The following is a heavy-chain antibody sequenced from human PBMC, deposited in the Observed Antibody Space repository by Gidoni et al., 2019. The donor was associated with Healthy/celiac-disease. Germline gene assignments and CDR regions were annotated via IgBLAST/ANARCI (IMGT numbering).Heavy chain of an antibody. J-gene: IGHJ4*02. V-gene: IGHV3-23*01. D-gene: IGHD6-13*01. CDR3: AKGRSAAAGMAFDY. Sequence: APGKGLEWVSAISGSGCSTYYADSVKGRFTISRDNSKNTLYLQMKSLRAEDTAVYYCAKGRSAAAGMAFDYWGQGTLVTVSS. CDR2: ISGSGCST.